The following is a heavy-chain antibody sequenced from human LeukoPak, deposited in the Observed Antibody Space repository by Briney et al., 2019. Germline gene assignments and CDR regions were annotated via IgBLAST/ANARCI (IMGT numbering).Heavy chain of an antibody. V-gene: IGHV4-59*01. D-gene: IGHD3-10*01. J-gene: IGHJ4*02. CDR3: ARDSGFGWFAY. Sequence: SETLSLTCIVSGDSISSYYWSWIWQPPGKGLEWIGYIYYSGSTDYNPSLKSRVTISVDTSKNQFSLKLNSVTAADTAVHYCARDSGFGWFAYWGQGTLVTVSS. CDR2: IYYSGST. CDR1: GDSISSYY.